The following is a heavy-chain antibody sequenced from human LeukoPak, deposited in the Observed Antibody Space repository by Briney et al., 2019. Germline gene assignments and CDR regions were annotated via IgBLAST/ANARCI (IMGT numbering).Heavy chain of an antibody. Sequence: GASVKVSCKASGYTFTSYGISWVRQAPGQGLEWMGWINPNSGGTNYAQKFQGRVTMTRDTSTSTVYMELSSLRSEDTAVYYCARDDPKMPYLYCSSTSCYSGDGMDVWGQGTTVTVSS. CDR2: INPNSGGT. CDR3: ARDDPKMPYLYCSSTSCYSGDGMDV. CDR1: GYTFTSYG. D-gene: IGHD2-2*02. J-gene: IGHJ6*02. V-gene: IGHV1-2*02.